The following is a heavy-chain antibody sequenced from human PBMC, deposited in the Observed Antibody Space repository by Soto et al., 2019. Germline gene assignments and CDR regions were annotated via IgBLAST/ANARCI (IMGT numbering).Heavy chain of an antibody. CDR2: MNPILGIA. CDR3: ARDRMVVPAAEGGWFDP. Sequence: ASVKVSCKASGYTFTSYDINWVRQATGQGLEWMGWMNPILGIANYAQKFQGRVTITADKSTSTAYMELSSLRSEDTAVYYCARDRMVVPAAEGGWFDPWGQGTLVTVSS. D-gene: IGHD2-2*01. J-gene: IGHJ5*02. CDR1: GYTFTSYD. V-gene: IGHV1-69*10.